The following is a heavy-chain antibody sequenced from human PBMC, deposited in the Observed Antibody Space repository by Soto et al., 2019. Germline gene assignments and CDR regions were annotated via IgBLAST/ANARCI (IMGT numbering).Heavy chain of an antibody. Sequence: GASVKVSCKASGYTFTSYGISWVRQAPGQGLEWMGWISAYNGNTNYAQKLQGRVTITRDTSASTAYMELSSLRSEDTAVYYCARVSPHCSGGSCYSEYFQHWGQGTLVTVSS. CDR3: ARVSPHCSGGSCYSEYFQH. D-gene: IGHD2-15*01. V-gene: IGHV1-18*01. CDR2: ISAYNGNT. CDR1: GYTFTSYG. J-gene: IGHJ1*01.